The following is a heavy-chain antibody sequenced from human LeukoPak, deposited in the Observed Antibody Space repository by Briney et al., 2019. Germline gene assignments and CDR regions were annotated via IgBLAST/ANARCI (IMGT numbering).Heavy chain of an antibody. D-gene: IGHD6-19*01. Sequence: SVKGRFTISRDNAKNSLYLQMNSLRAEDTAVYYCARQDDRQRLAYYFDYWGQGTLVTVSS. J-gene: IGHJ4*02. CDR3: ARQDDRQRLAYYFDY. V-gene: IGHV3-21*01.